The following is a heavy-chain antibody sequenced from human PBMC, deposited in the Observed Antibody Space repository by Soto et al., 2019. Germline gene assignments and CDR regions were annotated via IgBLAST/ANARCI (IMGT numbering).Heavy chain of an antibody. J-gene: IGHJ6*02. CDR3: AKHRVTMVIYFGMDV. CDR1: GFTFSSYA. CDR2: ISGSGGST. D-gene: IGHD3-10*01. Sequence: EVQLLESGGDLVQPGGSLRLSCAASGFTFSSYAMSWVRQAPGKGLEWVSAISGSGGSTNYADSVKGRFTISRDNSKNTLFLQMNTLRAEDTAVYYCAKHRVTMVIYFGMDVWGQGTTVTV. V-gene: IGHV3-23*01.